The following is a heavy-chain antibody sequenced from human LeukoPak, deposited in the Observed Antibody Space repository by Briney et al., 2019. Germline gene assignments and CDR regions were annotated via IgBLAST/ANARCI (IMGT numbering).Heavy chain of an antibody. V-gene: IGHV3-30*04. CDR3: ARGQHWRVESHAFDI. CDR1: GFTFSSYA. J-gene: IGHJ3*02. Sequence: GGSLRLSCVASGFTFSSYAMHWVRQAPGKGLEWVAVISYDGSYMSYADSVKGRFTISRDDSKNTLYVQINSLRAEDTAVYYCARGQHWRVESHAFDIWGQGTMVTVSS. CDR2: ISYDGSYM. D-gene: IGHD3-3*01.